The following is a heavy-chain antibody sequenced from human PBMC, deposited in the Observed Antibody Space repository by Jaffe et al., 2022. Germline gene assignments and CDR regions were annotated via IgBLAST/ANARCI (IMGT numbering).Heavy chain of an antibody. CDR2: ISTSGGTT. V-gene: IGHV3-23*01. Sequence: EVQLLESGGGLVQPGGSLRLSCAASGFSFSSYAMSWVRQAPGKGLEWVSTISTSGGTTYYAASVKGRFTISRDNSKSTLYLQMNSLRAEDTAIYYCAKEKEGWFDPWGQGTLVTVST. CDR1: GFSFSSYA. CDR3: AKEKEGWFDP. J-gene: IGHJ5*02.